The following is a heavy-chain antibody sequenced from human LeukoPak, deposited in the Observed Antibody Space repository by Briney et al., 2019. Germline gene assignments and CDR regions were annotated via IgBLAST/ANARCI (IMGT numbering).Heavy chain of an antibody. J-gene: IGHJ4*02. CDR1: GFSFGSEA. CDR3: ARAPDSGSHYYFDY. D-gene: IGHD1-26*01. CDR2: ISPGGGTT. Sequence: GGSLRLSCVVSGFSFGSEAMSWVRQAPGRGLEWVSSISPGGGTTYYADSVKGRFTISRDNSENTLYVEMNSLRAEDTAIYYCARAPDSGSHYYFDYWGQGTLVTVSS. V-gene: IGHV3-23*01.